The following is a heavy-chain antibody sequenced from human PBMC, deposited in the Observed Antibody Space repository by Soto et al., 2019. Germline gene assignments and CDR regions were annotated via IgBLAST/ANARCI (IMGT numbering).Heavy chain of an antibody. D-gene: IGHD3-22*01. CDR3: ARVGVSYYYDSSGYLGGTENFDY. CDR1: GFTFSSYG. V-gene: IGHV3-33*01. J-gene: IGHJ4*02. CDR2: IWYDGSNK. Sequence: QVQLVESGGGVVQPGRSLRLSCAASGFTFSSYGMHWVRQAPGKGLEWVAVIWYDGSNKYYADSVKGRFTISRDNSKNTLYLQMNSLRAEDTAVYYCARVGVSYYYDSSGYLGGTENFDYWGQGTLVTVSS.